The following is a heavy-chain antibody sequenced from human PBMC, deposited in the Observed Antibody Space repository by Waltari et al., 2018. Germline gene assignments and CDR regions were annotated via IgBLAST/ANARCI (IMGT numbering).Heavy chain of an antibody. J-gene: IGHJ4*02. CDR3: ARGSLVWDGVDH. V-gene: IGHV3-13*04. CDR2: IGTAADT. Sequence: EVQLVESGGGLVQPGGSLRLSCAASGFTSGKFDMVWVRQATGKGLEWVSTIGTAADTYYPGSVKGRFTISRENDKNSLYLQLNSLRAEDTAVYYCARGSLVWDGVDHWGQGTLVTVSS. D-gene: IGHD1-26*01. CDR1: GFTSGKFD.